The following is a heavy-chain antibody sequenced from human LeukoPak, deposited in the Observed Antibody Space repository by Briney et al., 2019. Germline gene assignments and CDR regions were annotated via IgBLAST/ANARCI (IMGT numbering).Heavy chain of an antibody. CDR1: GYTFTSYG. Sequence: ASVKVSCKASGYTFTSYGISWVRQAPGQGLEWMGWISAYNGNTNYAQKLQGRVTMTTDTSTSTAYMELRSLRSDDTAMYYCARDLVVPAAIEGTPNWFDPWGQGTLVTVSS. CDR2: ISAYNGNT. V-gene: IGHV1-18*04. D-gene: IGHD2-2*01. J-gene: IGHJ5*02. CDR3: ARDLVVPAAIEGTPNWFDP.